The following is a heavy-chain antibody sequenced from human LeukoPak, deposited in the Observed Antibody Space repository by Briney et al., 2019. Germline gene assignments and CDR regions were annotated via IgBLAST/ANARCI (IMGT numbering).Heavy chain of an antibody. CDR2: VYHSGYT. V-gene: IGHV4-39*01. D-gene: IGHD3-10*01. CDR1: GGSVNSSSYY. CDR3: ARSSMFRGVTFDY. Sequence: PSETLSLTCTVSGGSVNSSSYYWGWLRQPPGKALEWIGSVYHSGYTYYNPSLKSRVTISIDTSKNQFSLRLSSVTAADTAVYYCARSSMFRGVTFDYWGQGTLVTVSS. J-gene: IGHJ4*02.